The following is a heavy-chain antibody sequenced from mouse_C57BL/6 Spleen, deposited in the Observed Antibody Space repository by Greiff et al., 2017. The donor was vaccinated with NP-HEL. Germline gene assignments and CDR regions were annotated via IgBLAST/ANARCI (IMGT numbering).Heavy chain of an antibody. V-gene: IGHV1-69*01. J-gene: IGHJ4*01. CDR1: GYTFTSYW. CDR3: ARGLLGAMDY. D-gene: IGHD1-1*01. CDR2: IDPSDSYT. Sequence: VQLQQSGAELVMPGASVKLSCKASGYTFTSYWMHWVKQRPGQGLEWIGEIDPSDSYTNYNQKFKGKSTLTVDKSSSTAYMQLSSLTSEDSAVYYCARGLLGAMDYWGQGTSVTVSS.